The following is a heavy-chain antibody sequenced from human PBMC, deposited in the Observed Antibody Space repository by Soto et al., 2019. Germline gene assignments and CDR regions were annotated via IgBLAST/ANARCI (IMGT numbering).Heavy chain of an antibody. CDR1: GLKFDDAW. Sequence: PGGSLRLSCVASGLKFDDAWVHWVRHIPGKGLEWVGHIKATGMGAPTEYAAPGKGRFSISRVDSEKTIFLQMNGLEAEDTGMYDGSWLTRDNDTVW. V-gene: IGHV3-15*07. CDR2: IKATGMGAPT. CDR3: SWLTRDNDTV. D-gene: IGHD1-1*01. J-gene: IGHJ3*01.